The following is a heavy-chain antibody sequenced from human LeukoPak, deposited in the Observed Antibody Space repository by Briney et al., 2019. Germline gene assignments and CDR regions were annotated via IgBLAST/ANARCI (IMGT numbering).Heavy chain of an antibody. CDR1: GYTLTELS. CDR3: ATVFSSFIAAAGSRAFGYFDY. CDR2: FDPEDGET. D-gene: IGHD6-13*01. Sequence: GASVKVSCKVSGYTLTELSMHWVRQAPGKGLEWMGGFDPEDGETIYAQKFQGRVTMTEDTSTDTAYMELSSLRSEDTAVYYCATVFSSFIAAAGSRAFGYFDYWGQGTLVTVSS. V-gene: IGHV1-24*01. J-gene: IGHJ4*02.